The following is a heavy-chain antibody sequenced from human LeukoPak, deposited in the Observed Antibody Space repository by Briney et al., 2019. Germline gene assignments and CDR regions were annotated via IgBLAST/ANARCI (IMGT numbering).Heavy chain of an antibody. Sequence: PGGSVRLSCAASGFTFSTSWMSWVRQAPGKGLEWVANIKEDGSEKNYVDSVKGRFTISRDNAKNSLYLQMNSLRAEDTAVYYCAKGRGTAVTSAANYWGQGTLVTVSS. CDR2: IKEDGSEK. D-gene: IGHD4-17*01. V-gene: IGHV3-7*05. CDR3: AKGRGTAVTSAANY. J-gene: IGHJ4*02. CDR1: GFTFSTSW.